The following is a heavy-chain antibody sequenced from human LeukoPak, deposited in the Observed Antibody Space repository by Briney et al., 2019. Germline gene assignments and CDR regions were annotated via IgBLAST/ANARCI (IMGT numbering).Heavy chain of an antibody. CDR3: ARGGLANNDY. Sequence: ASVKVSCKASGYTFTGYYTHWVRQAPGQGLEWMGRINPKSGGTNYAQKFQGRVTLTRDTSISTAYMELRRLRSDDTAVYYCARGGLANNDYWGQGTLVTVSS. D-gene: IGHD6-19*01. J-gene: IGHJ4*02. CDR2: INPKSGGT. V-gene: IGHV1-2*06. CDR1: GYTFTGYY.